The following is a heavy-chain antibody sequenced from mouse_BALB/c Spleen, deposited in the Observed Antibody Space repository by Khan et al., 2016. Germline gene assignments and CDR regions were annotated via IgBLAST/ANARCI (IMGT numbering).Heavy chain of an antibody. Sequence: VQLQESGPGLVAPSQSLSITCTVSGFSLTNYGVHWIRQPPGKGLEWLGVIWAGGSTNYNSALMSGLTITTDNTTTQVFLNMNSLHTDDTAIYYGAGDQYAIGSDDYFDGWETRTTITVSS. V-gene: IGHV2-9*02. J-gene: IGHJ1*03. CDR3: AGDQYAIGSDDYFDG. CDR2: IWAGGST. D-gene: IGHD2-14*01. CDR1: GFSLTNYG.